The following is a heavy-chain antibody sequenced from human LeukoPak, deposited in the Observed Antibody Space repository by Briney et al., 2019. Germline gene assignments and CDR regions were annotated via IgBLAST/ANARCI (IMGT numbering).Heavy chain of an antibody. V-gene: IGHV3-53*01. CDR1: GFTVSSNY. J-gene: IGHJ5*02. Sequence: GGSLRLSCAVSGFTVSSNYMSWVRQAPGKGLEWVSVIYSGGSTYYADSVKGRFTISRDNSKNTLYLQMNSLRAEDTAVYYCARGKLRFSGGNWFDPWGKGPLVTVSP. D-gene: IGHD3-16*01. CDR3: ARGKLRFSGGNWFDP. CDR2: IYSGGST.